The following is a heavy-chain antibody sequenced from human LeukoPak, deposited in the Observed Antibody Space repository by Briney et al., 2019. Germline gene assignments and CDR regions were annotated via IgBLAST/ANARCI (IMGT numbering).Heavy chain of an antibody. V-gene: IGHV1-8*01. CDR2: MNPNSGNT. CDR1: GYTFTSYD. J-gene: IGHJ5*02. Sequence: ASVKVSCKASGYTFTSYDINWVRQATGQGLEWMGWMNPNSGNTGYAQKFQGRVTMTRNTSISTAYMELSSLRSEDTAVYYCTRGMDYDFWSGYYFWFDPWGQGTLVTVSS. D-gene: IGHD3-3*01. CDR3: TRGMDYDFWSGYYFWFDP.